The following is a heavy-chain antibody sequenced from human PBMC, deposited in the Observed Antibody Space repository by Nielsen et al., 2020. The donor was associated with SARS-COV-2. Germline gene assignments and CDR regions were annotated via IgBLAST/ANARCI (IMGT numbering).Heavy chain of an antibody. CDR2: IKQDGSEK. V-gene: IGHV3-7*01. D-gene: IGHD6-13*01. J-gene: IGHJ4*02. CDR3: ARDKRAAPDY. Sequence: GESLKISCAASGFTFRTFDMHWVRQAPGKGLEWVANIKQDGSEKYYVDSVKGRFTISRDNAKNSLYLQMNSLRAEDTAVYYCARDKRAAPDYWGQGTLVTVSS. CDR1: GFTFRTFD.